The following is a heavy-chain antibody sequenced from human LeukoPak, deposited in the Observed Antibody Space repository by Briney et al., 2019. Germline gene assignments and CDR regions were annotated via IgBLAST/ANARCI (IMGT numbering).Heavy chain of an antibody. CDR3: ARDTGYSSGPDI. V-gene: IGHV4-59*01. CDR1: GGSISSYY. Sequence: PSETLSLTRTVSGGSISSYYWSWIRQPPGKGLEWIGYIYYSGSTNYNPSLKSRVTISVDTSKNQFSLKLSSVTAADTAVYYCARDTGYSSGPDIWGQGTMVTVSS. D-gene: IGHD6-19*01. J-gene: IGHJ3*02. CDR2: IYYSGST.